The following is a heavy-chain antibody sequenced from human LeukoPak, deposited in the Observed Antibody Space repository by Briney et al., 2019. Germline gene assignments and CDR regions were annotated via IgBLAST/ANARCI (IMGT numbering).Heavy chain of an antibody. V-gene: IGHV4-34*01. Sequence: PSETLSLTCAVYGGSFSGYYWSWIRQPPGKGLEWIGEINHSGSTNYNPSLKSRVTISVDTSKNQFSLKLSSVTAADTAVYYCARGAPRYYDFWSGYFTPHVFDYWGRGTLVTVSS. D-gene: IGHD3-3*01. CDR3: ARGAPRYYDFWSGYFTPHVFDY. J-gene: IGHJ4*02. CDR1: GGSFSGYY. CDR2: INHSGST.